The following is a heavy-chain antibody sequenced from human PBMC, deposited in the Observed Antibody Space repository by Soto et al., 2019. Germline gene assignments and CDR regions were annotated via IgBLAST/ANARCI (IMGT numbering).Heavy chain of an antibody. Sequence: PGGPLRLACAASVFTFSSYGMHWVRQAPGKGLEWVAVISYDGSNKYYADSVKGRFTISRDNSKNTLYLQMNSLRAEDTAVYYCAKDQVGPGYSWCMDVWGQGTTVTVSS. CDR2: ISYDGSNK. J-gene: IGHJ6*02. CDR3: AKDQVGPGYSWCMDV. V-gene: IGHV3-30*18. CDR1: VFTFSSYG. D-gene: IGHD5-18*01.